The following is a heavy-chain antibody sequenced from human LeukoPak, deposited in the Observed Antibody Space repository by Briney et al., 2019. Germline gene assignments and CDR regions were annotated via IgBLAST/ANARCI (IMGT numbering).Heavy chain of an antibody. CDR3: ARLPYRPYPYYYDSSGYYQPDY. J-gene: IGHJ4*02. CDR1: GYTFTGYY. CDR2: INPNSGGT. Sequence: ASVKVSCKASGYTFTGYYMHWVRQAPGQGLGWMGRINPNSGGTNYAQKFQGRVTMTRDTSISTAYMELSRLRSDDTAVYYCARLPYRPYPYYYDSSGYYQPDYWGQGTLVTVSS. D-gene: IGHD3-22*01. V-gene: IGHV1-2*06.